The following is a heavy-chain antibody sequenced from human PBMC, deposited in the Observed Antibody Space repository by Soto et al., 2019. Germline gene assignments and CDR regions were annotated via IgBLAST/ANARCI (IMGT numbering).Heavy chain of an antibody. CDR1: GGSFSGYY. V-gene: IGHV4-34*01. CDR2: INHSGST. D-gene: IGHD6-13*01. J-gene: IGHJ6*02. Sequence: SETLSLTCAVYGGSFSGYYWSWIRQPPGKGLEWIGEINHSGSTNYNPSLQSRVTISVDTSKNQFSLKLSSVTAADTAVYYCARVRQLVLRYYYYGMDVWGQGTTLT. CDR3: ARVRQLVLRYYYYGMDV.